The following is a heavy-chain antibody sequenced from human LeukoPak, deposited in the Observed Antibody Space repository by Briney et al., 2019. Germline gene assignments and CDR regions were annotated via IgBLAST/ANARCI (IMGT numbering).Heavy chain of an antibody. Sequence: SQTLSLTCTVSGGSISSGDYYWSWIRQPPGKGLEWIAYMYYSGGTYYNPSLKSRVTMSADTSKNQLSLKLSSVTAADTGVYYGARAYYYDSRIDPWGQGILVTVSS. CDR1: GGSISSGDYY. CDR3: ARAYYYDSRIDP. V-gene: IGHV4-30-4*08. J-gene: IGHJ5*02. CDR2: MYYSGGT. D-gene: IGHD3-22*01.